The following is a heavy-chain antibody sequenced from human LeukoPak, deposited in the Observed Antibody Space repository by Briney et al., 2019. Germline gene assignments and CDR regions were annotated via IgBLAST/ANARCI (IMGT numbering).Heavy chain of an antibody. J-gene: IGHJ4*02. CDR2: IYGGDSDI. Sequence: GESLKISCKGSGYRFTTYWIGWVRQMPGKGLEWLVFIYGGDSDIRYSPSFQGRVTISADKSISTAYLQWSSLRASDTAVYYCARPGNAQYYFDSWGQGTLVTVSS. V-gene: IGHV5-51*01. CDR3: ARPGNAQYYFDS. CDR1: GYRFTTYW.